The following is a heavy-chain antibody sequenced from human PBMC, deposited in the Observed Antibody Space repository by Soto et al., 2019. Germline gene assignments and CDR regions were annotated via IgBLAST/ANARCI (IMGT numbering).Heavy chain of an antibody. V-gene: IGHV3-30-3*01. Sequence: QVQLVESGGGVVQPGRSLRLSCAASGFTFSSYAMHWVRQAPGKGLEWVAVISYDGSNKYYADSVKGRFTISRDNSKNTLYLQMNSLRAEDTAVYYCAREPNPHDYGDYVQHKPHGYYFDYWGQGTLVTVSS. CDR1: GFTFSSYA. CDR2: ISYDGSNK. D-gene: IGHD4-17*01. J-gene: IGHJ4*02. CDR3: AREPNPHDYGDYVQHKPHGYYFDY.